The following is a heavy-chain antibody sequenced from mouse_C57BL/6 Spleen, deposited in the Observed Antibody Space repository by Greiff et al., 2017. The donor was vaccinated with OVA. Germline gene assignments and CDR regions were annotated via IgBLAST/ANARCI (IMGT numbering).Heavy chain of an antibody. CDR2: IYPGSGNT. Sequence: QVHVKQSGPELVKPGASVKISCKASGYSFTSYYINWVKQRPGQGLEWIGWIYPGSGNTKYNEKFKGKATLTADTSSSTAYMQLSSLTSEDSAVYYCARGGYYYGSDCVGYFDVWGTGTTVTVSS. CDR3: ARGGYYYGSDCVGYFDV. D-gene: IGHD1-1*01. CDR1: GYSFTSYY. V-gene: IGHV1-66*01. J-gene: IGHJ1*03.